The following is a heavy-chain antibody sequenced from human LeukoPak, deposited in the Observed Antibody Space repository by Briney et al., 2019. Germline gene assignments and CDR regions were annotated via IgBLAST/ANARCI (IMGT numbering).Heavy chain of an antibody. Sequence: HWVRQAPGKGLEWVAFIRFDGSNKYYADSVKGRFTISRDNSKNTLYLQMNSLRPEDTAVYYCAKLTIYYYDSSTYYHDYWGQGTLVTVSS. V-gene: IGHV3-30*02. CDR2: IRFDGSNK. J-gene: IGHJ4*02. D-gene: IGHD3-22*01. CDR3: AKLTIYYYDSSTYYHDY.